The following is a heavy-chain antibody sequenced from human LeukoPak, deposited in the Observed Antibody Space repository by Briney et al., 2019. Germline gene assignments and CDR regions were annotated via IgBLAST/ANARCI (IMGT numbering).Heavy chain of an antibody. CDR2: IFKSGST. J-gene: IGHJ6*02. CDR1: GGSINSSSYY. CDR3: ERDDGSSGYGLEYYSYYYGMDV. V-gene: IGHV4-39*07. D-gene: IGHD3-22*01. Sequence: PSETLSLTCTVSGGSINSSSYYWGWIRQSPGKGLEWIGSIFKSGSTYYNPPLKSRVTISVDTSKNQFSLKLTSVTAADTAVYYCERDDGSSGYGLEYYSYYYGMDVWGQGTTVTVSS.